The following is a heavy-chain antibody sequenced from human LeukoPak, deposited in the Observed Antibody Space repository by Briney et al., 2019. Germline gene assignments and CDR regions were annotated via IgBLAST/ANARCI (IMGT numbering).Heavy chain of an antibody. CDR3: AREPPMVRYYFDY. Sequence: GGSLRLSCAASGFTFSSYSMNWVRQAPGKGLEWVSSISSSSSYIYYADSVKGRFTISRDNAKNSLYLQMNSLRAEDTAVYYCAREPPMVRYYFDYWGQGTLVTVSS. CDR2: ISSSSSYI. V-gene: IGHV3-21*01. J-gene: IGHJ4*02. CDR1: GFTFSSYS. D-gene: IGHD3-16*01.